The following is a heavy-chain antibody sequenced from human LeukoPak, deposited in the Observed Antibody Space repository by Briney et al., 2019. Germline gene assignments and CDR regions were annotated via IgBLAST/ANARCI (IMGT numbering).Heavy chain of an antibody. Sequence: GGSLRLSCAASGFTVSSNYMSWLRQAPGKGLEWVSVIYSGGSTYYADSVKGRFTISRHNSKNTLYLQMNSLRAEDTAVYYCARLGGKLERSLDYWGQGTLVTVSS. CDR3: ARLGGKLERSLDY. CDR2: IYSGGST. D-gene: IGHD1-1*01. CDR1: GFTVSSNY. V-gene: IGHV3-53*04. J-gene: IGHJ4*02.